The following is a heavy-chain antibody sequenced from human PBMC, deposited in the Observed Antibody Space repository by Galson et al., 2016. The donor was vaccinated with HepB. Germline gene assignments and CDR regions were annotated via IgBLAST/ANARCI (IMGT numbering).Heavy chain of an antibody. V-gene: IGHV3-7*01. D-gene: IGHD3-22*01. Sequence: SLRLSCAASGFIISDYYMAWVRRAPGKGLEWVANINHDGSVKNYVDSVKGRFTISRDNAQKSLFLQMNSLKVEDTALYYCARDYIGYYGWWGHGTLVTVSS. J-gene: IGHJ1*01. CDR2: INHDGSVK. CDR1: GFIISDYY. CDR3: ARDYIGYYGW.